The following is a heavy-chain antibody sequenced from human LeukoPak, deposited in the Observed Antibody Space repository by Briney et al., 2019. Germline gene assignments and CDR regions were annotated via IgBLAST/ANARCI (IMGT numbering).Heavy chain of an antibody. J-gene: IGHJ4*02. CDR2: ISYSGST. V-gene: IGHV4-59*08. CDR3: ARQAGSFTTFDF. Sequence: SETLSLTCSVSSGSTGTYYWAWIRQTPGKGLEWIGYISYSGSTKYNPSLTRRITISLDTSKNQFSLELRSMTAADTAMYYCARQAGSFTTFDFWGQGTLVTVSS. CDR1: SGSTGTYY. D-gene: IGHD1-26*01.